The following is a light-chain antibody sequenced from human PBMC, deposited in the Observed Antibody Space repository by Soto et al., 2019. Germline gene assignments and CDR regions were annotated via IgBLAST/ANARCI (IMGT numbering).Light chain of an antibody. CDR2: GNS. J-gene: IGLJ3*02. CDR3: QSYDRSLSGRG. CDR1: SSNIGAGYD. V-gene: IGLV1-40*01. Sequence: QPVLTQPPSVSGAPGQRVTISCTGSSSNIGAGYDVHWYQQLPGTAPKLLIYGNSNRPSGVPDRFSGSKSGTSASLAITGLQAEDEADYYCQSYDRSLSGRGFGGGTKLTVL.